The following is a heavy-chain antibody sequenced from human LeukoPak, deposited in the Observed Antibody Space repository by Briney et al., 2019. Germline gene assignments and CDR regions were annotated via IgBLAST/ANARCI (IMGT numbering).Heavy chain of an antibody. J-gene: IGHJ4*02. CDR1: GGSFSSHY. CDR2: MFNSATS. V-gene: IGHV4-59*11. Sequence: SETLSLTCTVSGGSFSSHYWGWIRQSPGKGLEWIAYMFNSATSKDNMSASVTSEDNPSLKSRLTLSADTSKNQFSLRLSYVTAADTAVYYCATIKRGYPFGYFDFWGQGILVTVSS. CDR3: ATIKRGYPFGYFDF. D-gene: IGHD5-18*01.